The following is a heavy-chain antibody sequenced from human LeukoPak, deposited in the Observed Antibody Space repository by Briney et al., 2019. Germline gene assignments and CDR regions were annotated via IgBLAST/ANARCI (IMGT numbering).Heavy chain of an antibody. Sequence: SETLSLTCTVSGGSISSYYWSWIRQPPGKGLEWIGYIYYSGSTNYNPSLKSRVTMSVDTSKNQFSLKLSSVTAADTAVYYCARENRGSYYTYWGQGTLVTVSS. CDR2: IYYSGST. CDR3: ARENRGSYYTY. CDR1: GGSISSYY. D-gene: IGHD1-26*01. V-gene: IGHV4-59*12. J-gene: IGHJ4*02.